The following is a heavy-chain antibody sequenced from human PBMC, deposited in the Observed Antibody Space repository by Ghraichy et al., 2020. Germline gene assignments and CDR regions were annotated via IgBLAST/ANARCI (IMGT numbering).Heavy chain of an antibody. V-gene: IGHV3-23*01. D-gene: IGHD6-6*01. Sequence: LSLTFAASGFTFSSYAMSWVRQAPGKGLEWVLAISGSGGSTYYADSVKGRFTISRDNSKNTLYLQMNSLRAEDTAVYYCAKLKYSGNYWGQGTLVTVSS. J-gene: IGHJ4*02. CDR1: GFTFSSYA. CDR3: AKLKYSGNY. CDR2: ISGSGGST.